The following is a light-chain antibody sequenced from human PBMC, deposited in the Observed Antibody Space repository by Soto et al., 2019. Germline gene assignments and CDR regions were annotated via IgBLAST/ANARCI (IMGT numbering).Light chain of an antibody. CDR3: CSYAGINTFFV. V-gene: IGLV2-23*01. CDR2: EDN. J-gene: IGLJ1*01. Sequence: QSVLTQPASVSGSPGQSITFSCTGTSSDVGIYNLVSWYQQLPGKAPKLMIYEDNKRPSGVSDRFSGSKSGNTASLTISGLQAEDEADYYCCSYAGINTFFVFGTGTKVNV. CDR1: SSDVGIYNL.